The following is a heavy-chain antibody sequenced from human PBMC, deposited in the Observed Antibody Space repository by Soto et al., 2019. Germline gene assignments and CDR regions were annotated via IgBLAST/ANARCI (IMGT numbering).Heavy chain of an antibody. Sequence: ASETLSLTCTVSGDSITSYFWSWVRQPPGKGLEWIGCVNYSGTTKYNPSLWSRVTMSIDTSKNQISLGLRSVTAADTAVYYCARESGGGCIDPWGQGILVTVSS. CDR2: VNYSGTT. V-gene: IGHV4-59*01. CDR1: GDSITSYF. CDR3: ARESGGGCIDP. J-gene: IGHJ5*02. D-gene: IGHD1-26*01.